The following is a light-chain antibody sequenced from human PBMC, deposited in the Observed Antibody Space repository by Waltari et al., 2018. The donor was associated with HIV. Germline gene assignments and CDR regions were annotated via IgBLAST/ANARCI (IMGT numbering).Light chain of an antibody. CDR3: CSFAGSSAFRV. CDR1: SSDVGGYNY. Sequence: QSALTQPASVSGSPGQSITISCTGTSSDVGGYNYVSWYQQHPGEAPKLIIYDVNKRPSGVSNRFSGSKSCNTASLTISGLQAEDEADYSCCSFAGSSAFRVFGGGTKLTVL. J-gene: IGLJ3*02. V-gene: IGLV2-23*02. CDR2: DVN.